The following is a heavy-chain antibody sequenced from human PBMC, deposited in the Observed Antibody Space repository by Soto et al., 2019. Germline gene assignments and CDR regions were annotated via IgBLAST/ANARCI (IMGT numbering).Heavy chain of an antibody. D-gene: IGHD3-22*01. CDR1: GFTFSSYG. V-gene: IGHV3-30*18. Sequence: QVQLVESGGGVVQPGRSLRLSCAASGFTFSSYGMHWVRQAPGKGLEWAAVISYDGTNKYYADSVKSRFTISRDNSKNTLYLQMNSLRAEYTAVYYCAKDRNFYYYDSSGYLNYWGQGTLVTVSS. J-gene: IGHJ4*02. CDR2: ISYDGTNK. CDR3: AKDRNFYYYDSSGYLNY.